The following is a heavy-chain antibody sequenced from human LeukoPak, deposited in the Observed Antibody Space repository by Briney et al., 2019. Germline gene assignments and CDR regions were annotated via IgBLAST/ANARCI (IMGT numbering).Heavy chain of an antibody. J-gene: IGHJ4*02. Sequence: TGGSLRLSCAASGFTFSNYAMSWVRQAPGKGLEWVSGMSGSGGSTYYADSVKGRFTISRDNSKNTLYLQMNNLRAEDTALYYCAKNQGQWLVPVNYWGQGTLVTVSS. CDR1: GFTFSNYA. CDR3: AKNQGQWLVPVNY. CDR2: MSGSGGST. V-gene: IGHV3-23*01. D-gene: IGHD6-19*01.